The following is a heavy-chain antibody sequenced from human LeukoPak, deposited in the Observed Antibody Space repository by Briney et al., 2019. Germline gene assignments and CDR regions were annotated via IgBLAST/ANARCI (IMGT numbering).Heavy chain of an antibody. CDR3: ARDPTQYLRYGHFDY. CDR2: ISSSSSYI. Sequence: GGSLRLSCAASGFTFSSYSMNWVRQAPGKGLEWVSSISSSSSYIYYADSVKGRFTISRDNAKNSLYLQMNSLSDEDTAVYYCARDPTQYLRYGHFDYWGQGTLVTVSS. J-gene: IGHJ4*02. V-gene: IGHV3-21*01. CDR1: GFTFSSYS. D-gene: IGHD5/OR15-5a*01.